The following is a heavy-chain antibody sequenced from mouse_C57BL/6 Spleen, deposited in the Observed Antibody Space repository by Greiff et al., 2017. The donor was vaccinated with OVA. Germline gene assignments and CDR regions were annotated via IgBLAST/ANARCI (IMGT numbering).Heavy chain of an antibody. CDR2: IYPGSGST. V-gene: IGHV1-55*01. J-gene: IGHJ4*01. Sequence: VQLQQSGAELVKPGASVKMSCKASGYTFTSYWITWVKQRPGQGLEWIGDIYPGSGSTNYNEKFKSKATLTVDTSSSTAYMQLSSLTSEDSAVYYCARSRVSTVVANYAMDYWGQGTSVTVSS. D-gene: IGHD1-1*01. CDR3: ARSRVSTVVANYAMDY. CDR1: GYTFTSYW.